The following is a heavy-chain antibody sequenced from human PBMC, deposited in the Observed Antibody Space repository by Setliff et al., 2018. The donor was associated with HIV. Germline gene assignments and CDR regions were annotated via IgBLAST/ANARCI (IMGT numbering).Heavy chain of an antibody. V-gene: IGHV3-74*01. Sequence: GESLKISCAASGLTFSTSWMQWVRQSPGEGLLWVARLNPEANYIHYADSVKGRFTISRDNAKNTLYLQMNSLRTEDTAVYYCVRDTFDGRSYYGWDAWGQGTTVTVSS. CDR3: VRDTFDGRSYYGWDA. CDR2: LNPEANYI. J-gene: IGHJ6*02. D-gene: IGHD3-9*01. CDR1: GLTFSTSW.